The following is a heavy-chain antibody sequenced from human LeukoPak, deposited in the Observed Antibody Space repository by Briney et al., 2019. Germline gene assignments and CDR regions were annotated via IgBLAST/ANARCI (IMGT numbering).Heavy chain of an antibody. V-gene: IGHV4-59*08. CDR2: IYYSGST. CDR1: GGSISSYY. D-gene: IGHD3-22*01. Sequence: KTSETLSLTCTVSGGSISSYYWSWIRQPPGKGLEWIGYIYYSGSTNYNPSLKSRVTISVGTSKNQFSLKLSSVTAADTAVYYCASRKFSGYSPFDYWGQGTLVTVSS. CDR3: ASRKFSGYSPFDY. J-gene: IGHJ4*02.